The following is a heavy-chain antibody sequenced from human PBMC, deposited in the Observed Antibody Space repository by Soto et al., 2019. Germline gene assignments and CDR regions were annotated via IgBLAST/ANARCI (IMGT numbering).Heavy chain of an antibody. J-gene: IGHJ4*02. CDR3: VRAFQGWYFDY. CDR2: VYYRGNA. D-gene: IGHD6-19*01. V-gene: IGHV4-39*01. CDR1: GGSISTSSYF. Sequence: LQLQESGPGLVKSSDTLSLTCTVSGGSISTSSYFWALIRQAPGKGLERLGSVYYRGNAQYNPSLTSRLSISVDTPKNQFSLNLNSVTAADTAVYSCVRAFQGWYFDYWGQGALVTVSS.